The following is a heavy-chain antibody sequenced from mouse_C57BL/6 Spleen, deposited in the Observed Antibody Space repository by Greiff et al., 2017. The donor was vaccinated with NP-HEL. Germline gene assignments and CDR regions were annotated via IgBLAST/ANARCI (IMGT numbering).Heavy chain of an antibody. V-gene: IGHV1-69*01. D-gene: IGHD1-1*01. CDR2: IDPSDSYT. CDR3: ARYGYYYGSSYGFAY. Sequence: QVQLQQPGAELVMPGASVKLSCKASGYTFTSYWMHWVKQRPGQGLEWIGEIDPSDSYTNYNQKFKGKSTLTVDKSSSTAYMQLSSLTSEDSAVYDCARYGYYYGSSYGFAYWGQGTLVTVSA. J-gene: IGHJ3*01. CDR1: GYTFTSYW.